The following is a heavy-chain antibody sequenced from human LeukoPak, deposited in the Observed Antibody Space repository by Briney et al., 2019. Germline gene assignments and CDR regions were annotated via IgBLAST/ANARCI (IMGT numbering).Heavy chain of an antibody. CDR2: ITGSGGST. D-gene: IGHD3-3*01. CDR3: ARPAGVVILGYFDY. J-gene: IGHJ4*02. Sequence: GGSLRLSCAASGFTFSAFAMSWVRQAPGKGLEWVSVITGSGGSTYYADSVKGRFTISRDNSRTTLYLQMNSLRAEDTAVYYCARPAGVVILGYFDYWGQGTLVTVSS. V-gene: IGHV3-23*01. CDR1: GFTFSAFA.